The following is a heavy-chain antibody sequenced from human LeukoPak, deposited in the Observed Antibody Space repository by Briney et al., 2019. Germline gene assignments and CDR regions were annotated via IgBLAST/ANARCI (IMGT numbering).Heavy chain of an antibody. Sequence: ASVKVSCKASGYTFTSYGISWVRQAPGQGLEWMGWISAYNGNTNYAQKLQGRVTMTTDTSTSTAYMELRSLRSDDTAVYYCASLKGGYPWDAFDIWGQGTMVTVSS. CDR2: ISAYNGNT. CDR1: GYTFTSYG. D-gene: IGHD3-22*01. CDR3: ASLKGGYPWDAFDI. V-gene: IGHV1-18*01. J-gene: IGHJ3*02.